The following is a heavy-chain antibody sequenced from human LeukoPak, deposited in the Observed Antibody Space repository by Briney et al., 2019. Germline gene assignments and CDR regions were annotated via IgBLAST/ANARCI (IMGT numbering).Heavy chain of an antibody. CDR3: AKAPSDVVPVPQSFDC. V-gene: IGHV3-23*01. CDR1: GFTFSSYA. D-gene: IGHD2-2*01. CDR2: IRSSGGST. J-gene: IGHJ4*02. Sequence: GGSLRLSCAASGFTFSSYAMSWVRQAPGMGLEWVSSIRSSGGSTFYADSVRGRFTISRDNSKNTLYLQMNSLRGEDTAVYYCAKAPSDVVPVPQSFDCWGQGALVTVSS.